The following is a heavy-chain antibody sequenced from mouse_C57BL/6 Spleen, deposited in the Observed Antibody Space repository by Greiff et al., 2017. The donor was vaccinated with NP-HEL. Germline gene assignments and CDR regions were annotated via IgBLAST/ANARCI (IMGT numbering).Heavy chain of an antibody. CDR3: ARQDMITTYYYAMDY. CDR1: GYTFTSYW. J-gene: IGHJ4*01. D-gene: IGHD2-4*01. V-gene: IGHV1-64*01. CDR2: IHPNSGST. Sequence: VQLQQPGAELVKPGASVKLSCKASGYTFTSYWMHWVKQRPGQGLEWIGMIHPNSGSTNYNEKFKSKATLTVDKSSSTAYMQLSSLTSEDSAVYYCARQDMITTYYYAMDYWGQGTSVTVSS.